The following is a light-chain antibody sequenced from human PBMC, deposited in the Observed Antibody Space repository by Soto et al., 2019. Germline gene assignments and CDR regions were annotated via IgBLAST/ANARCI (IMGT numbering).Light chain of an antibody. CDR1: QGIANF. CDR3: QQLNSFPIP. CDR2: GAS. Sequence: IQLTQSPSSLSASVGDRVTISCRASQGIANFFAWYQQKPGKAPKLLIYGASTLQSGVPSRFSGSGSGTDFTLTISILQPEDFATYYCQQLNSFPIPFGPGTNVDIK. V-gene: IGKV1-9*01. J-gene: IGKJ3*01.